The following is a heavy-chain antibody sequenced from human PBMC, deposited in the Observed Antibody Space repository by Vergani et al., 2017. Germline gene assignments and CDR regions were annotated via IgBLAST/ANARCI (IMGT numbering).Heavy chain of an antibody. Sequence: QLQLQESGPGLVKPSETLSLTCTISGGSLRNSYYWGWIRQAPGKGLEWIGSVYNTGTPYYNPSLKNRVSISVDTSNNHFSLRLSSVTAADTAVYYCAKTNMLLRQLHFDHWGQGTLVTVSS. CDR3: AKTNMLLRQLHFDH. V-gene: IGHV4-39*01. J-gene: IGHJ4*02. CDR2: VYNTGTP. CDR1: GGSLRNSYY. D-gene: IGHD1-1*01.